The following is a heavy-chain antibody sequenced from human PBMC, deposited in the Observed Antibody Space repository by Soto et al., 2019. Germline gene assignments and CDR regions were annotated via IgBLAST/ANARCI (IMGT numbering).Heavy chain of an antibody. CDR3: ARGRLGELSSKRYYYYYGMDV. CDR2: IIPIFGTA. Sequence: SVKVSCKASGCTFSSYAISCVRQAPGQVLEWMGGIIPIFGTANYAQKFQGRVTITADESTSTAYMELSSLRSEDTAVYYCARGRLGELSSKRYYYYYGMDVWGQGTTVTVSS. D-gene: IGHD3-16*02. V-gene: IGHV1-69*13. CDR1: GCTFSSYA. J-gene: IGHJ6*02.